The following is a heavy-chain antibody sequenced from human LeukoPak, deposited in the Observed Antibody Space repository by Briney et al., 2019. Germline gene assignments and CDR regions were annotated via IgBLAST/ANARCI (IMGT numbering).Heavy chain of an antibody. CDR3: ARDAGGIVTMIVVAKDAFDI. V-gene: IGHV1-8*01. D-gene: IGHD3-22*01. Sequence: ASVKVSCKASGYTFTSYDINWVRQATGQGLEWMGWMNPNSGNTGYAQKFQGRVTMTRNTSISTAYMELSSLRSEDTAVYYCARDAGGIVTMIVVAKDAFDIWGQGTMVTVSS. CDR2: MNPNSGNT. CDR1: GYTFTSYD. J-gene: IGHJ3*02.